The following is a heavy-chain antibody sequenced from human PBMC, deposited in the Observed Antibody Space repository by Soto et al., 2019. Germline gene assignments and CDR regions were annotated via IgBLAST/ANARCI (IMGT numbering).Heavy chain of an antibody. CDR3: ARETSDYGGNSRFDY. V-gene: IGHV3-7*01. CDR1: GFTFSGYW. CDR2: IKPDGGEK. J-gene: IGHJ4*02. Sequence: GESLKISCVASGFTFSGYWMSWVRQAPGKGLEWVANIKPDGGEKYYVDSVKGRFTISRDNAKNSLYLQMNSLRAEDTAVYYCARETSDYGGNSRFDYWGQGTLVTVSS. D-gene: IGHD4-17*01.